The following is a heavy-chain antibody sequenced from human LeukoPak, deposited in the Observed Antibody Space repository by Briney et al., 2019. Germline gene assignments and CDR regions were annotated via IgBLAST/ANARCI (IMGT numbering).Heavy chain of an antibody. V-gene: IGHV1-46*01. J-gene: IGHJ4*02. CDR2: INPSGGST. D-gene: IGHD3-10*01. Sequence: ASVKVSCKASGYTFTSYYMHWVRQAPGQGLEWMGIINPSGGSTGYAQKFQGRVTMTRDTSTSTVYMELSSLRSEDTAVYYCARSRSWFGELWGVFDYWGQGTLVTVSS. CDR1: GYTFTSYY. CDR3: ARSRSWFGELWGVFDY.